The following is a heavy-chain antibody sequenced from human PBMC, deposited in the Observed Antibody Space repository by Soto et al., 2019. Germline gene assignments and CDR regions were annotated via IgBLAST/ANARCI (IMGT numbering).Heavy chain of an antibody. CDR1: GFTFSSYA. D-gene: IGHD3-3*01. J-gene: IGHJ6*02. CDR3: ARDGYDFWSGSMDV. V-gene: IGHV3-30-3*01. CDR2: ISYDGSNK. Sequence: PGGSLRLSCAASGFTFSSYAMHWVRQAPGKGLEWVAVISYDGSNKYYADSVKGRFTISRDNSKNTLYLQMNSLRAEDTAVYYCARDGYDFWSGSMDVWGQGTTVTVSS.